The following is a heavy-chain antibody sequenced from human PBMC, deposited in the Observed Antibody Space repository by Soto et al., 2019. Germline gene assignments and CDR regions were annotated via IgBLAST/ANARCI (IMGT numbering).Heavy chain of an antibody. CDR2: ISYDGSNK. V-gene: IGHV3-30*18. J-gene: IGHJ4*02. CDR1: GFTFSSYG. D-gene: IGHD3-10*01. Sequence: PGGSLRLSCAASGFTFSSYGMHWVRQAPGKGLEWVAVISYDGSNKYYADSVKGRFTISRDNSKNTLYLQMNSLRAEDTALYYCAKDRLWFGELSSFDYWGQGTLVTVSS. CDR3: AKDRLWFGELSSFDY.